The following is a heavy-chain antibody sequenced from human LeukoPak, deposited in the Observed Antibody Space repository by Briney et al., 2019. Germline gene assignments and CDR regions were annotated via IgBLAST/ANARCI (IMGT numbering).Heavy chain of an antibody. D-gene: IGHD6-13*01. J-gene: IGHJ4*02. CDR3: ARSQSSSLIDY. CDR1: GFTVSSNY. Sequence: GGSLRLSCAASGFTVSSNYVSWVRQAPGKGLEWVSVIYSGGSTYYADSVKGRFTISRDNSKNTLYLQMNSLRAEDTAVYFCARSQSSSLIDYWGLGTLVTVSS. CDR2: IYSGGST. V-gene: IGHV3-66*01.